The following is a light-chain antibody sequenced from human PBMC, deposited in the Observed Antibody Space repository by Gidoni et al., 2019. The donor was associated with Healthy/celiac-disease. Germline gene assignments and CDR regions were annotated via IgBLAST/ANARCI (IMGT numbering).Light chain of an antibody. CDR2: GAS. Sequence: EIELTQSPGTLSLSPGERATLSCRASQSVSSSYLAWYQQKPGQAPRLLIYGASSRATGIPYRFSGSGSGTDFTLTISRLEPEDFAVYYCQQYGSSPWTFGQGTKVEIK. CDR1: QSVSSSY. CDR3: QQYGSSPWT. V-gene: IGKV3-20*01. J-gene: IGKJ1*01.